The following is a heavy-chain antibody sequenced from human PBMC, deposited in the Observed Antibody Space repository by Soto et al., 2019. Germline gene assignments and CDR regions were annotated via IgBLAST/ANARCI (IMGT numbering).Heavy chain of an antibody. Sequence: PSETLSLTCIVSGGSISSNSHFWGWIRQPPGKGLEWIGSIFYSGSTHYNPALKSRVTMSEDTSKNQFSVSLSSVTAADTAVYYCARQRYSSVWAPFDFWGQGTLVTVSS. J-gene: IGHJ4*02. CDR3: ARQRYSSVWAPFDF. D-gene: IGHD6-19*01. V-gene: IGHV4-39*01. CDR1: GGSISSNSHF. CDR2: IFYSGST.